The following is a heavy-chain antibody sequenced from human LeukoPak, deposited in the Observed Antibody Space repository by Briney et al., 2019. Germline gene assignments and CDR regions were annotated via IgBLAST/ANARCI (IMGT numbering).Heavy chain of an antibody. CDR1: GGSISSGGYY. CDR3: ASSMVRGVITYTIFVY. Sequence: PSETLSLTCTVSGGSISSGGYYWSWIRQHPGKGLEWIGYIYYSGSTYYNPSLKSRVTISVDTSKNQFSLKLSSVTAADTAVYYCASSMVRGVITYTIFVYWGQGTLVTVSS. CDR2: IYYSGST. D-gene: IGHD3-10*01. V-gene: IGHV4-31*03. J-gene: IGHJ4*02.